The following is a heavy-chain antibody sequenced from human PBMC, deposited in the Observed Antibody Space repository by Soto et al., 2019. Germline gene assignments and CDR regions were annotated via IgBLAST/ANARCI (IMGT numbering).Heavy chain of an antibody. D-gene: IGHD3-10*01. CDR3: ARQTYYYGSGSYLWDY. CDR1: GGSITNNW. Sequence: PSETLSLTCAVSGGSITNNWWSWLRQSPGTGLEWIGEIYYSGSTYYNPSLKSQVTLSIDTSKNQFSLKLSSVTAADTAVYYCARQTYYYGSGSYLWDYWGQGTLVTVSS. J-gene: IGHJ4*02. CDR2: IYYSGST. V-gene: IGHV4-4*02.